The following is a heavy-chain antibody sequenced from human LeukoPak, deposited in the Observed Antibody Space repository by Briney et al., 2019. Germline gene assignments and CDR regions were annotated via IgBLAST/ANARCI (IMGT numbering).Heavy chain of an antibody. CDR1: GFTFSNAW. J-gene: IGHJ4*02. V-gene: IGHV3-15*01. D-gene: IGHD2-2*01. CDR2: IKSKTDGGTT. CDR3: TTWLDCSSTSCYVNFDH. Sequence: GGSLRLSCAASGFTFSNAWMNWVRQAPGKGLEWVGRIKSKTDGGTTDYAAPVKGRFTISRDDSKNTLYLQMNSLEIEDTAVYYCTTWLDCSSTSCYVNFDHWGQGTLVTVSS.